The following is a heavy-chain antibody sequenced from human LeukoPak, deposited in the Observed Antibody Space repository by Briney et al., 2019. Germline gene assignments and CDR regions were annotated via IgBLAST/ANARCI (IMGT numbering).Heavy chain of an antibody. Sequence: ASVKVSCKASGYTFTSYGISWVRQAPGQGLEWMGWISAYNGNTNHAQKLQGRVTMTTDTSTSTAYMELRSLRSDDTAVYYCARDILVSWELQDAFDIWGQGTMVTVSS. CDR1: GYTFTSYG. D-gene: IGHD1-26*01. J-gene: IGHJ3*02. CDR3: ARDILVSWELQDAFDI. V-gene: IGHV1-18*01. CDR2: ISAYNGNT.